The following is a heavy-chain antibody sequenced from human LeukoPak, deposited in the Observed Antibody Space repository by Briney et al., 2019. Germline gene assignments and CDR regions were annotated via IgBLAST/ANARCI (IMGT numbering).Heavy chain of an antibody. Sequence: GGSLRLSCAASGSTFDDYAMHWVRQAPGKGLEWVSGISWNSGSIGYADSVKGRFTISRDNAKNSLYLQMNSLRAEDTALYYCAKARYCSSTSCTRSFDYWGRGTLVTVSS. CDR3: AKARYCSSTSCTRSFDY. J-gene: IGHJ4*02. D-gene: IGHD2-2*01. V-gene: IGHV3-9*01. CDR2: ISWNSGSI. CDR1: GSTFDDYA.